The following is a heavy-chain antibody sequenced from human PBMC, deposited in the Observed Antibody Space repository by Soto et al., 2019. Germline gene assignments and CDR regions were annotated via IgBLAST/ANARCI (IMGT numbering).Heavy chain of an antibody. V-gene: IGHV6-1*01. CDR1: GDSVSSNSAA. CDR2: TYYRSKWNN. D-gene: IGHD6-13*01. CDR3: AREGGDSSSWYFGY. J-gene: IGHJ4*02. Sequence: HSQTLSLTCAISGDSVSSNSAAWNWVRQSPSRGLEWLGRTYYRSKWNNDYAVSVKRRITINPDTSKNQFSLQLNSVTPEDTAVYYCAREGGDSSSWYFGYCGQRTLVTVSS.